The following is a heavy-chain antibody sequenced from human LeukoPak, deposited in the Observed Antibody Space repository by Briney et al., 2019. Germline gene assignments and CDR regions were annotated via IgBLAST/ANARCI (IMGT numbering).Heavy chain of an antibody. Sequence: SETLSLTCTVSGGSISSYYWSWIRQPAGKGLEWIGRIYTSGSTNYNPSLKSRVTMSVDTSKNQFSLKLSSVTAADTAVYYCARVVPGYCSSTSCYDVDAFDIWGQGTMVTVSS. CDR1: GGSISSYY. CDR3: ARVVPGYCSSTSCYDVDAFDI. V-gene: IGHV4-4*07. CDR2: IYTSGST. J-gene: IGHJ3*02. D-gene: IGHD2-2*01.